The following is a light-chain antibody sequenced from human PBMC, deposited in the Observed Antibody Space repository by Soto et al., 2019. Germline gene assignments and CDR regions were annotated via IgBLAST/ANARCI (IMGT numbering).Light chain of an antibody. CDR2: DAS. CDR3: QQYNHWWT. J-gene: IGKJ1*01. Sequence: EIVLTQSPATLSLSPGERATLSCRASQSVSSYLAWYQQKPGQAPRLLIYDASNRATGVPGRFSGTGSGTEFTLTISSLQSEDSAVYYCQQYNHWWTFGQGTKVDIK. V-gene: IGKV3-15*01. CDR1: QSVSSY.